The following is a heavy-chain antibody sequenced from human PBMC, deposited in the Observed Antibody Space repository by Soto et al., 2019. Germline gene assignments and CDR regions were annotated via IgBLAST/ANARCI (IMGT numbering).Heavy chain of an antibody. CDR2: INPSGGST. J-gene: IGHJ4*02. Sequence: ASVKVSCKASGYTFTSYYMHWVRRAPGQGLGWMGIINPSGGSTSYAQKFQGRVTMTRDTSTSTVYMELSSLRSEDTAVYYCASSSSGRSIRGYWGQGTLVTVSS. D-gene: IGHD3-22*01. CDR1: GYTFTSYY. V-gene: IGHV1-46*01. CDR3: ASSSSGRSIRGY.